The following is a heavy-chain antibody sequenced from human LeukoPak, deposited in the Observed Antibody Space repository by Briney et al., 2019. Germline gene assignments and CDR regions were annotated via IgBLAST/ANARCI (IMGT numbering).Heavy chain of an antibody. J-gene: IGHJ4*02. V-gene: IGHV3-7*01. Sequence: PGGSLRLSCAASGFTFSTYWMSWVRQAPGKGLEWVASIKQDGSDKYYVDSVKGRFTISRDNAKNSLYLQMNSLRAEDTAVYYCARDSDDRSWSGLFDYWGQGTLATVSS. CDR2: IKQDGSDK. D-gene: IGHD3-3*01. CDR3: ARDSDDRSWSGLFDY. CDR1: GFTFSTYW.